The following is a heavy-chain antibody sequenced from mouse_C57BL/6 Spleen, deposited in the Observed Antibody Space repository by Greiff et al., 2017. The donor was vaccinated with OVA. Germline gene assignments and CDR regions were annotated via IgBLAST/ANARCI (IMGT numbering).Heavy chain of an antibody. J-gene: IGHJ1*03. D-gene: IGHD2-1*01. V-gene: IGHV14-4*01. CDR3: TTDGNHWYFDV. Sequence: VHVKQSGAELVRPGASVKLSCTASGFNIKDDYMHWVKQRPEQGLEWIGWIDPENGDTEYASKFQGKATITADTSSNTAYLQLSSLTSEDTAVYYCTTDGNHWYFDVWGTGTTVTVSS. CDR1: GFNIKDDY. CDR2: IDPENGDT.